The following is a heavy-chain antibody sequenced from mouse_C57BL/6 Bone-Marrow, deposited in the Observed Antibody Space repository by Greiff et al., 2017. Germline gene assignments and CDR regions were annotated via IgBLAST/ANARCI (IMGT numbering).Heavy chain of an antibody. CDR3: ARRPRGGAMDY. CDR1: GYTFTSYW. Sequence: QVQLQQPGAELVMPGASVKLSCKASGYTFTSYWMHWVKQRPGQGLEWIGEIDPSDSYTNYNQKFKGKSTLTVDKSSSTAYMQLSSLTSEDSAVYYCARRPRGGAMDYWGQGTSVTVSS. CDR2: IDPSDSYT. J-gene: IGHJ4*01. V-gene: IGHV1-69*01.